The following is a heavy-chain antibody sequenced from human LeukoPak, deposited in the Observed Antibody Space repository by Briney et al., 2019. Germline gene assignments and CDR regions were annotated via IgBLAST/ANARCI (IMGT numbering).Heavy chain of an antibody. J-gene: IGHJ3*02. CDR2: IYYSGTT. Sequence: SETLSLTCTVSGGSISSYYWSWLRQPPGKGLEYIGYIYYSGTTNSNPSLKSRVTISVGTSKNQFSLKLSSVTAADTAVYYCARYASNCYSGCAFDIWGQGTTVTVSS. CDR3: ARYASNCYSGCAFDI. D-gene: IGHD2-15*01. V-gene: IGHV4-59*01. CDR1: GGSISSYY.